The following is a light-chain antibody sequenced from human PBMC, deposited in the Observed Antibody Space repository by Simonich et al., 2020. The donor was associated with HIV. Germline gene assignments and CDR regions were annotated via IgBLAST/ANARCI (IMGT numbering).Light chain of an antibody. CDR3: QQYYSTPQT. V-gene: IGKV4-1*01. CDR1: QSALFSSKNKNY. J-gene: IGKJ1*01. CDR2: WAS. Sequence: DIVMTQSPDSLAVSLGERATINCKSSQSALFSSKNKNYLAWDQQKPGQPPKLLIYWASTRESGVPDRFSGSGSGTDFTLTISSLQAEDVAVYYCQQYYSTPQTFGQGTKVEIK.